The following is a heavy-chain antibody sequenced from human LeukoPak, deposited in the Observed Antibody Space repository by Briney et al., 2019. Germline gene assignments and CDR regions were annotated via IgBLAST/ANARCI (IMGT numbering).Heavy chain of an antibody. Sequence: ETLSLTCAVYGGSFSGYYWSWIRQPPGKGLEWVSTIYDDNTYYADSVKGRFAISTDNSKNTLYLQMNSLRVEDTAVYFCAARKVRGVWFYLDYWGQGTLVTVSS. CDR1: GGSFSGYY. J-gene: IGHJ4*02. V-gene: IGHV3-53*01. D-gene: IGHD3-10*01. CDR3: AARKVRGVWFYLDY. CDR2: IYDDNT.